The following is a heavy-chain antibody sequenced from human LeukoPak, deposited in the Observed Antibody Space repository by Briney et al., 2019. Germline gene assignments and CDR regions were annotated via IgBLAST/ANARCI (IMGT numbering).Heavy chain of an antibody. CDR2: INHSGST. D-gene: IGHD3-9*01. V-gene: IGHV4-34*01. CDR3: ARSRRDYDILTGYYRRSFNWFDP. Sequence: SETLSLTCAVYGGSFSGYYWSWIRQPPGKGLEWIGEINHSGSTNYNPSLKSRVTISVDTSKNQFSLKLSPVTAADTAVYYCARSRRDYDILTGYYRRSFNWFDPWGQGTLVTVSS. J-gene: IGHJ5*02. CDR1: GGSFSGYY.